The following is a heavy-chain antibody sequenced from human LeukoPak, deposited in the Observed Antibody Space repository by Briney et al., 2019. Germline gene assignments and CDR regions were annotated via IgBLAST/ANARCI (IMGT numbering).Heavy chain of an antibody. J-gene: IGHJ4*02. CDR3: ARRPAYDSGGLFLFDH. D-gene: IGHD3-22*01. Sequence: SETLSITCTVSGGSISSRSYYWGWIRQPPGKGLEWIGSISYSGSTYYNPSLKSRVTISEDTSKNQFSLKLSSVTAADTAVYYCARRPAYDSGGLFLFDHWGQGTLVTV. CDR1: GGSISSRSYY. V-gene: IGHV4-39*01. CDR2: ISYSGST.